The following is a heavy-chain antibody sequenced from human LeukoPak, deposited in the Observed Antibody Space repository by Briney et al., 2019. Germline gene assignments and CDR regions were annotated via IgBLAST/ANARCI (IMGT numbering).Heavy chain of an antibody. CDR3: ARDDLLRALCY. Sequence: SETLSLTCAVYGGSFSGYYWSWIRQPPGKGLEWIGEINHSGSTNYNPSLKSRVTISADTSKNQFSLQLNSVTPEDTAVYYCARDDLLRALCYWGQGTLVTVSS. D-gene: IGHD1-1*01. CDR1: GGSFSGYY. V-gene: IGHV4-34*01. CDR2: INHSGST. J-gene: IGHJ4*02.